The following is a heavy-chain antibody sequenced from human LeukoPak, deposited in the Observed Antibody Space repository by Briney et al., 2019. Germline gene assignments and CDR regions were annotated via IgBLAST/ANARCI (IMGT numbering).Heavy chain of an antibody. CDR2: NHYSGSI. D-gene: IGHD1-1*01. J-gene: IGHJ5*02. CDR3: AREGTSGTNLNWLDP. CDR1: GRPISRYY. Sequence: SQTPSLTCPVSGRPISRYYWSWLRLPPGKGLERIGFNHYSGSINYNPSLQSRDTISVDTSQNQFSKKLTSVPAADTTLYYCAREGTSGTNLNWLDPWGQGTLVTVCS. V-gene: IGHV4-59*01.